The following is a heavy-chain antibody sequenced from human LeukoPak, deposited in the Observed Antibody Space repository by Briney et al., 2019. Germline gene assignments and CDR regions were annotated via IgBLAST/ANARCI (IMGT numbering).Heavy chain of an antibody. CDR2: IYTSGTT. CDR1: GGSISSYY. Sequence: PSETLSLTCTVSGGSISSYYWSWIRQPAGKGLEWIGRIYTSGTTHYNPSLKSRVTMSVDTSKNQFSLKLSSVTAADTAVYYCARTTEAHSWRTRYYDYYMDVWGKGTTVTVSS. V-gene: IGHV4-4*07. CDR3: ARTTEAHSWRTRYYDYYMDV. D-gene: IGHD6-13*01. J-gene: IGHJ6*03.